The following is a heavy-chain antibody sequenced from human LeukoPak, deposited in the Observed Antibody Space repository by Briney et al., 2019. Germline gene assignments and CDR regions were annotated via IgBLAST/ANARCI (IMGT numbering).Heavy chain of an antibody. CDR2: IYTSGST. J-gene: IGHJ4*02. D-gene: IGHD3-22*01. CDR1: GGSISSGSYY. CDR3: AREYYYDSSGFNFDY. V-gene: IGHV4-61*02. Sequence: SETLSLTCTVSGGSISSGSYYWSWIRQPAGKGLEWIGRIYTSGSTNYNPSLKSRVTISVDTSKNQFSLKLSSVTAADAAVYYCAREYYYDSSGFNFDYWGQGTLVTVSS.